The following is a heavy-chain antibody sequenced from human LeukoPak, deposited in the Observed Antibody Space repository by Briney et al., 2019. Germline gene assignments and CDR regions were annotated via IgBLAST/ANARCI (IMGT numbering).Heavy chain of an antibody. CDR3: ARGGARGYSYGLFDY. V-gene: IGHV4-4*07. CDR2: IYTSGST. Sequence: SETLSLTCTVSGGSISSYYWSWIRQPAGKGLEGIGRIYTSGSTNYNPSLKSRVTMSVDTSKNQFSLKLSSVTAADTAVYHCARGGARGYSYGLFDYWGQGTLVTVSS. CDR1: GGSISSYY. J-gene: IGHJ4*02. D-gene: IGHD5-18*01.